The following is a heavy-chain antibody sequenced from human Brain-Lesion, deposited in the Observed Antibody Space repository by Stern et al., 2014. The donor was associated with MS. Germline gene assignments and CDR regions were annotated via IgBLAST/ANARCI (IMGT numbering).Heavy chain of an antibody. J-gene: IGHJ4*02. D-gene: IGHD4-17*01. Sequence: QLQLQESGPGLVKPSETLSLTCTVSGGSINTNNYYWGWIRQPPGKGLEWIGNIYSSGSTFYSPSLKGGVTMSVDPSKNNFSLKLSSVTAADTAVYYCARTGDDFGDYSLSYWGQGTLVTVSS. CDR1: GGSINTNNYY. V-gene: IGHV4-39*01. CDR2: IYSSGST. CDR3: ARTGDDFGDYSLSY.